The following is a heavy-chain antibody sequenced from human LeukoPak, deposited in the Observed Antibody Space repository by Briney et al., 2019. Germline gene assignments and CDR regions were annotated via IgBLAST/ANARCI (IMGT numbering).Heavy chain of an antibody. V-gene: IGHV1-46*01. CDR3: ARVQRELRHGWFDP. J-gene: IGHJ5*02. CDR2: INPSGGST. Sequence: ASVKVSCKASGYTFISYYMHWVRQAPGQGLEWMGIINPSGGSTSYAQKSQGRVTITADESTSTAYMELSSLRSEDTAVYYCARVQRELRHGWFDPWGQGTLVTVSS. D-gene: IGHD1-26*01. CDR1: GYTFISYY.